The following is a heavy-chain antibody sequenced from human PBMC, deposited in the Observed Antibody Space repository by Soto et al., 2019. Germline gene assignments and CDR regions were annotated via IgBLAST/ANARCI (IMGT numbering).Heavy chain of an antibody. CDR3: ARVRQGCSANNCYFDP. V-gene: IGHV4-4*02. D-gene: IGHD1-1*01. CDR2: VHISGHS. J-gene: IGHJ5*01. CDR1: GGSVRAPDW. Sequence: PSETLSLTCTLSGGSVRAPDWWNWVRQSPDKGLEWIAEVHISGHSNYNPSLRSRVSVSIDSSKSQFYLNLNSVTAADTAIYYCARVRQGCSANNCYFDPWGQGTQVTVSS.